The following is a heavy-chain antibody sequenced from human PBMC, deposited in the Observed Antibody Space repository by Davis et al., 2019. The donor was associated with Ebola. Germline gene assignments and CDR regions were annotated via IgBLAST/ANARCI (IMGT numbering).Heavy chain of an antibody. Sequence: PSETLSLTCTVSGGSISSSSYYWGWIRQPPGKGLEWIASISYSGSTYYNPSLKSRLTMSVDTSKNQFSLKLSSVTAADTAVNFCARRKSSWFNMADAFDIWGQGTMVTVSS. CDR1: GGSISSSSYY. J-gene: IGHJ3*02. CDR2: ISYSGST. CDR3: ARRKSSWFNMADAFDI. D-gene: IGHD6-13*01. V-gene: IGHV4-39*01.